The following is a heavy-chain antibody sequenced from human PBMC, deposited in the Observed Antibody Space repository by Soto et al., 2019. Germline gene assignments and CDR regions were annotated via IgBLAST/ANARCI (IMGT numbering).Heavy chain of an antibody. V-gene: IGHV1-69*13. D-gene: IGHD3-3*01. Sequence: GASVKVSCKASGGTFSSYAISWVRQAPGQGLEWMGGIIPIFGTANYAQKFQGRVTITADESTSTAYMELSSLRSEDTAVYYCAKDHPVYDFWSGYYTWHAALFYYGMDVWGQGTTVTVSS. CDR2: IIPIFGTA. J-gene: IGHJ6*02. CDR3: AKDHPVYDFWSGYYTWHAALFYYGMDV. CDR1: GGTFSSYA.